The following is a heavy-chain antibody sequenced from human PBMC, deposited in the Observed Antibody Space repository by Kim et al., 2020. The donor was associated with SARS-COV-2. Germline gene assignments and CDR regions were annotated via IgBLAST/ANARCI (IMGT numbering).Heavy chain of an antibody. J-gene: IGHJ5*02. CDR1: GGSISSSSYY. D-gene: IGHD3-10*01. Sequence: SETLSLTCTVSGGSISSSSYYWGWIRQPPGKGLEWIGSIYYSGSTYYNPSLKSRVTISVDTSKNQFSLKLSSVTAADTAVYYCALGVWSREGSGSPVSWGQGTLVTVSS. CDR3: ALGVWSREGSGSPVS. CDR2: IYYSGST. V-gene: IGHV4-39*01.